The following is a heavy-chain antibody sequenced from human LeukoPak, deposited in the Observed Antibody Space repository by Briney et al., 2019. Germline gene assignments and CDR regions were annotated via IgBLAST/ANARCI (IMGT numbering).Heavy chain of an antibody. CDR3: AQNPYYYGSGSKDNWFDP. CDR2: MNPNSGNT. CDR1: GYTFTSYD. Sequence: AASVKVSCKASGYTFTSYDINWVRQATGQGLEWMGWMNPNSGNTGYAQKFQGSVTMTRNTSISTAYMELSTLRSEDKAVYHCAQNPYYYGSGSKDNWFDPWAQGTLVTVPS. V-gene: IGHV1-8*01. J-gene: IGHJ5*02. D-gene: IGHD3-10*01.